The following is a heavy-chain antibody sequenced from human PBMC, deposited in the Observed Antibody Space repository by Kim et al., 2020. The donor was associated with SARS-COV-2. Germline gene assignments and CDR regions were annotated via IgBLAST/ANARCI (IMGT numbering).Heavy chain of an antibody. V-gene: IGHV1-3*01. CDR1: GYTFTSYA. J-gene: IGHJ4*02. CDR2: INAGNGNT. CDR3: ARALEPNTYYYDSSGYWAFCY. Sequence: ASVKVSCKASGYTFTSYAMHWVRQAPGQRLEWMGWINAGNGNTKYSQKFQGRVTITRDTSASTAYMELSSLRSEDTAVYYCARALEPNTYYYDSSGYWAFCYWGQGTLVTVSS. D-gene: IGHD3-22*01.